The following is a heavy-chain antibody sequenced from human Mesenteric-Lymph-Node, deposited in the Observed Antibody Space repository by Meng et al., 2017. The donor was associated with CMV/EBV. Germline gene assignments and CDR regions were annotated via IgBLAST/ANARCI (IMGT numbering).Heavy chain of an antibody. CDR1: GFTLSPYS. Sequence: GGSLRLSCAASGFTLSPYSMNWVRRAPGKGLEWVSSISPISSHIIYGDSVRGRFTISRDNAKNSLYLQMNSLSAEDTALYYCARDSSPGYCTSGDCYNWFDPWGQGTLVTVSS. V-gene: IGHV3-21*04. D-gene: IGHD2-8*01. CDR2: ISPISSHI. CDR3: ARDSSPGYCTSGDCYNWFDP. J-gene: IGHJ5*02.